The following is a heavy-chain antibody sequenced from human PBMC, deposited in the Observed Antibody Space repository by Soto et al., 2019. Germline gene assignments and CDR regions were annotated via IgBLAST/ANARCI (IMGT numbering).Heavy chain of an antibody. CDR3: TRALSSGLDY. CDR1: GFTFSGSA. D-gene: IGHD6-19*01. J-gene: IGHJ4*02. Sequence: GGSLRLSCAASGFTFSGSAMHGVRQASGKGLEWVGRIRSKANSYATAYAASVKGRFTISRDDSKNTAYLQMNSLKTEDTAVYYCTRALSSGLDYWGQGTLVTVSS. CDR2: IRSKANSYAT. V-gene: IGHV3-73*01.